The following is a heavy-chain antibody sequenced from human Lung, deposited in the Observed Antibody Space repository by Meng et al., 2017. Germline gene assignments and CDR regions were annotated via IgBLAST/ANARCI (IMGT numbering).Heavy chain of an antibody. J-gene: IGHJ4*02. Sequence: QVQLVHSGAEVKKPGSSVKVACKTSGVSFSTHTFSWVRQAPGQGLEWMGGLIAVFDKTKAAPRFQDRVTFTADQSTSTAYMELSSLTFDDTAVYFCARGRRNEPLFDYWGQGTLVTVSS. V-gene: IGHV1-69*13. D-gene: IGHD1-14*01. CDR2: LIAVFDKT. CDR1: GVSFSTHT. CDR3: ARGRRNEPLFDY.